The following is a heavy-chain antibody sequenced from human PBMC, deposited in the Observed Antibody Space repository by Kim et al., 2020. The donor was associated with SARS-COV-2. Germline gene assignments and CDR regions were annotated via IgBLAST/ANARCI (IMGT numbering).Heavy chain of an antibody. J-gene: IGHJ4*02. V-gene: IGHV3-30*07. Sequence: DSVKGRFTIARDNSKNTLYLQRNSLRAEDTAVYYCARVEGGYYDSSAGDYWGQGTLVTVSS. D-gene: IGHD3-22*01. CDR3: ARVEGGYYDSSAGDY.